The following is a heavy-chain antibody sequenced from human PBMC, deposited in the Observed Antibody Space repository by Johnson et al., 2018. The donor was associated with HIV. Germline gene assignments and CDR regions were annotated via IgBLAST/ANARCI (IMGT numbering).Heavy chain of an antibody. J-gene: IGHJ3*01. CDR3: ASPPSGYDFWDGPNIFDV. CDR1: KFTFSTYV. D-gene: IGHD3-3*01. CDR2: ISYDGTKK. V-gene: IGHV3-30-3*01. Sequence: HVQLVESGGGVVQPGRSLRLSCAASKFTFSTYVMHWVRQAPGKGLEWVAVISYDGTKKNYADSVKGRFTISRDNSKNTLFLQMNSLRPEDTAVYYCASPPSGYDFWDGPNIFDVWGQGTMVSVAS.